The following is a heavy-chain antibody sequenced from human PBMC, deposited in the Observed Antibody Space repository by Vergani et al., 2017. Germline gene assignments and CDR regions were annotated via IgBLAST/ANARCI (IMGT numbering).Heavy chain of an antibody. V-gene: IGHV1-2*02. CDR1: GYTFTSYY. CDR3: ARGPAVAGTYYSLVSRGDAFDI. J-gene: IGHJ3*02. D-gene: IGHD6-19*01. CDR2: INPSGGT. Sequence: QVQLVQSGAEVKKPGASVKVSCKASGYTFTSYYMHRVRQAPGQGLEWMGIINPSGGTNYAQKFQGRVTMTRDTSISTAYMELSRLRSDDTAVYYCARGPAVAGTYYSLVSRGDAFDIWGQGTMVTVSS.